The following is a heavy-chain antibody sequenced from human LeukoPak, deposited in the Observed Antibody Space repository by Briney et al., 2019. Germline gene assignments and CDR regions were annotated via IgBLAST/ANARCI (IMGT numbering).Heavy chain of an antibody. D-gene: IGHD1-26*01. CDR2: TNHSGST. J-gene: IGHJ4*02. CDR3: ARDSGSYYGDY. CDR1: GGSFSGYY. V-gene: IGHV4-34*01. Sequence: SETLSLTCAVYGGSFSGYYWSWIRQPPGKGLEWIGETNHSGSTNYNPSLKSRVTISVDTSKNQFSLKLSSVTAADTAVCYCARDSGSYYGDYWGQGTLVTVSS.